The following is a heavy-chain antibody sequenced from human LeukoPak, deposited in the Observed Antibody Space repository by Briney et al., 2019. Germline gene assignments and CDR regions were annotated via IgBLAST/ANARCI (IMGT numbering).Heavy chain of an antibody. CDR3: ARDGGGLGGYDPTPLPFDY. V-gene: IGHV1-46*01. CDR2: INPSGGST. CDR1: GYTFTSYY. Sequence: ASVKVSCKASGYTFTSYYMHWVRQAPGQGLEWMGIINPSGGSTSYAQKFQGRVTMTRDTSTSTVYMELSSLRSEDTAVYYCARDGGGLGGYDPTPLPFDYWGQGTLVTVSS. D-gene: IGHD5-12*01. J-gene: IGHJ4*02.